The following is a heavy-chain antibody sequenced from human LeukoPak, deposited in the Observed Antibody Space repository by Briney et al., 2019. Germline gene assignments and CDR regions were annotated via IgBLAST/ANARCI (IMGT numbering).Heavy chain of an antibody. V-gene: IGHV3-7*01. D-gene: IGHD1-14*01. Sequence: GGSLRLSCAISGFTFNNYWVSLVRQAPGAGLEWGANIQPDGSEKYYLASVKGRFTISRDNAKNSLYLQMNSLSADDTAVYYCATETTPDYSYYYMDVWGKGTTVTVSS. CDR3: ATETTPDYSYYYMDV. CDR1: GFTFNNYW. J-gene: IGHJ6*03. CDR2: IQPDGSEK.